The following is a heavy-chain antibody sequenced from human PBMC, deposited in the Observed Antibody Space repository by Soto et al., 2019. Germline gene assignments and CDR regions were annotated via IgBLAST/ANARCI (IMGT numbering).Heavy chain of an antibody. V-gene: IGHV4-31*03. D-gene: IGHD3-22*01. CDR2: IYYSGST. CDR1: VGSINRGGYY. Sequence: SETLSLTCTVSVGSINRGGYYWNWIRRHPGKGLEWIGYIYYSGSTFYNPSLKSRVTISADTTKNQFSLNLTSVTAADTAVYYCARAGGYDSGGLAFHIWGQGTRVTVSS. J-gene: IGHJ3*02. CDR3: ARAGGYDSGGLAFHI.